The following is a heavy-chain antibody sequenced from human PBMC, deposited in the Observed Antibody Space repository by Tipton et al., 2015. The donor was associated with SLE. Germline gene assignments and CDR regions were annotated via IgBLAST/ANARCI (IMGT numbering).Heavy chain of an antibody. Sequence: SLRLSCAASGFTFSSYAMHWVRQAPGKGLEWVAVISYDGSNKYYADSVKGRFTISRDNSKNTLYLQMNSLRAEDTAVYYCARSYSSSWYYFDYWGQGTLVTVSS. J-gene: IGHJ4*02. CDR3: ARSYSSSWYYFDY. D-gene: IGHD6-13*01. CDR1: GFTFSSYA. CDR2: ISYDGSNK. V-gene: IGHV3-30*04.